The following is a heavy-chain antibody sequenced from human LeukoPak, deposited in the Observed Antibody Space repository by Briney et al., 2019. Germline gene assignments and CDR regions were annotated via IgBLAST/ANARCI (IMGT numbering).Heavy chain of an antibody. Sequence: GGSLRLSCAASGFSVSSNYMSWVRQAPGKGLEWVSVIYSGGSTYYADSVKGRFTISRDNSKNTLYLQMNSLRAEDTAVYYCARERLLWFGERRVGYYFDYWGQGTLVTVSS. CDR3: ARERLLWFGERRVGYYFDY. J-gene: IGHJ4*02. V-gene: IGHV3-53*01. D-gene: IGHD3-10*01. CDR2: IYSGGST. CDR1: GFSVSSNY.